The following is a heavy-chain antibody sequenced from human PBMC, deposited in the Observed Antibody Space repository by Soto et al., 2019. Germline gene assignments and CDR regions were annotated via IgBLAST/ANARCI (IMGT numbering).Heavy chain of an antibody. Sequence: ASVKVSCKASGYTFTGYYMHWVRQAPGQGLEWMGWINPNSGGTNYAQKFQGWVTMTRDTSISTAYMELSRLRSDDTAVYYCARDTPQRTGGQAFDIWGQGTMVTVSS. V-gene: IGHV1-2*04. CDR3: ARDTPQRTGGQAFDI. D-gene: IGHD3-16*01. CDR2: INPNSGGT. CDR1: GYTFTGYY. J-gene: IGHJ3*02.